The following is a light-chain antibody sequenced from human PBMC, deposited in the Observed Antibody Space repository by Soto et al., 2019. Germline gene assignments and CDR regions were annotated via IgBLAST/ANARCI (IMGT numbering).Light chain of an antibody. J-gene: IGLJ3*02. CDR2: GNS. V-gene: IGLV1-40*01. Sequence: QSVLTQPPSVSGAPGQRVTISCTGSSSNIGAGYDVHWYQQLPGTAPKLLIDGNSNRPSGVPDRFSGSKSGPSASLAITGLQAGGEADYFWQSFDSSLSGSVFGGGTKLTVL. CDR1: SSNIGAGYD. CDR3: QSFDSSLSGSV.